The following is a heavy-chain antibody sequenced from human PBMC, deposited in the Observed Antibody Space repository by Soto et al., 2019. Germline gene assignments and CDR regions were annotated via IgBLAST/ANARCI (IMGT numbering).Heavy chain of an antibody. CDR1: GYTFTSYY. CDR3: ARGDIVAIFGMDV. CDR2: INPSGGST. J-gene: IGHJ6*02. D-gene: IGHD5-12*01. V-gene: IGHV1-46*01. Sequence: QVQLVQSGAEVKKPGASVKVSCKASGYTFTSYYMHWVRQAPGQGLEWMVIINPSGGSTTYAQKFQGRVTMTRDTSRSTVYMELSSLRSEDTAVYYCARGDIVAIFGMDVWGQGTTVTVSS.